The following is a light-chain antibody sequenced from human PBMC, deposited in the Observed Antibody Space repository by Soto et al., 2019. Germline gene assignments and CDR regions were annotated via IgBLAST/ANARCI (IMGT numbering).Light chain of an antibody. J-gene: IGLJ3*02. CDR2: TNN. CDR1: SSNIGSRT. Sequence: QSVLTQPPSASGTPGQRVTISCSGTSSNIGSRTVNWYQQLPGTAPKLLIYTNNQRPSGVPDRFSGSKSGTSASLAISGLQSEEEADYYCAAWDDSLKGWVFGGGTKLTVL. CDR3: AAWDDSLKGWV. V-gene: IGLV1-44*01.